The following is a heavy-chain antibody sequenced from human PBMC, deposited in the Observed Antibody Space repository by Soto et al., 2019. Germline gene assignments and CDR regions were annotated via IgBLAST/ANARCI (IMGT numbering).Heavy chain of an antibody. CDR1: GFTFSSYG. Sequence: GGSLRLSCAASGFTFSSYGMHWVRQAPGKGLEWVAVIWYDGSNKYYADSVKGRFTISRDNSKNTLYLQMNSLRAEDTAVYYCARGAIEYNWNDYGMDVWGQGTTVTVSS. CDR3: ARGAIEYNWNDYGMDV. D-gene: IGHD1-1*01. CDR2: IWYDGSNK. J-gene: IGHJ6*02. V-gene: IGHV3-33*01.